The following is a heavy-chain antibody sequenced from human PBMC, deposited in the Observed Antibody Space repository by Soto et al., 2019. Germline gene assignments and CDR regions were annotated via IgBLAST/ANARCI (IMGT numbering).Heavy chain of an antibody. CDR3: AAGYSSGWGFDY. Sequence: QVQLVQSGAEVKKPGSSVKVSCKASGGTFSSYTISWVRQARGQGLEWMGRIIPILGRANYAQKFQGGVTITADKSTSTAYMELSSLRSEDTAVYYCAAGYSSGWGFDYWGQGTLVPVSS. V-gene: IGHV1-69*02. D-gene: IGHD6-19*01. CDR2: IIPILGRA. CDR1: GGTFSSYT. J-gene: IGHJ4*02.